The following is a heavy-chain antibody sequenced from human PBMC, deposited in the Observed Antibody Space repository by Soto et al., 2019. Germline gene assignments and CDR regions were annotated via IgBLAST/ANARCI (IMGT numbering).Heavy chain of an antibody. J-gene: IGHJ4*02. CDR2: IIPISDTA. CDR1: GGSFSSYA. CDR3: ATILGGSLEY. D-gene: IGHD3-3*01. Sequence: QVQLAQSGAEVKKPGSSVKVSCKASGGSFSSYAITWVRQAPGQGLEWMGGIIPISDTAHYAQNFQGRVTMTADKTTTTAYMELSSLRSEDTGLYFCATILGGSLEYWGQGTQVTVSS. V-gene: IGHV1-69*06.